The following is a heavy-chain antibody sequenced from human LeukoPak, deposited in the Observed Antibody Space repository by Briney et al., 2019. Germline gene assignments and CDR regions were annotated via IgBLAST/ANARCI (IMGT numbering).Heavy chain of an antibody. CDR1: GFALSNNW. V-gene: IGHV3-7*01. D-gene: IGHD3-10*01. CDR2: IKQDGSDK. Sequence: GGSLRLSCAASGFALSNNWMSWVRQATGKGLEWVANIKQDGSDKYYVDSVKGRFTISRDNAKNSLYLQMNSLRAEDTAVYYCSRERRGGDAFDIWGQGTMVTVSS. CDR3: SRERRGGDAFDI. J-gene: IGHJ3*02.